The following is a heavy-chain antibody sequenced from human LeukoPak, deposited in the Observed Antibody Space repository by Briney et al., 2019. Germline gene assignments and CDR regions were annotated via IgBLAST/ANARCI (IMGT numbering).Heavy chain of an antibody. Sequence: SGTLSLTCAVYGGSFSGYYWSWIRQPPGKGLEWIGEINHSGSTNYNPSLKSRVTISVDTSKNQFSLKLTSVTAADTAVYYCARPYYYDSRIDPWGQGILVTVSS. CDR1: GGSFSGYY. D-gene: IGHD3-22*01. V-gene: IGHV4-34*01. J-gene: IGHJ5*02. CDR3: ARPYYYDSRIDP. CDR2: INHSGST.